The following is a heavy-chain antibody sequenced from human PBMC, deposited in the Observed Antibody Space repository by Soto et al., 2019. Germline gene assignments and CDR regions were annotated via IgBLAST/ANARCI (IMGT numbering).Heavy chain of an antibody. D-gene: IGHD3-10*01. CDR2: IKRKIDGETT. CDR3: VTDRGGGMDV. Sequence: EVQLVESGGGMVMPGGSLRLSCAASGFTFSDAWMTWIRQAPGKGLQCVGRIKRKIDGETTDCAAPVKGRFTISRDDSKNTLYLQMNSLKVEDTAMYYCVTDRGGGMDVWGQGTTVTVSS. V-gene: IGHV3-15*01. CDR1: GFTFSDAW. J-gene: IGHJ6*01.